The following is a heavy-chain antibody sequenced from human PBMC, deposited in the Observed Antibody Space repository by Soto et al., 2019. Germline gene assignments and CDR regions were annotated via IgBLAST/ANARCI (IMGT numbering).Heavy chain of an antibody. CDR1: GGSISSGGYS. V-gene: IGHV4-30-2*01. D-gene: IGHD3-22*01. CDR2: IYHSGST. Sequence: ASETLSLTCAVSGGSISSGGYSWSWIRQPPGKGLEWIGYIYHSGSTYYNPSLKSRVTISVDRSKNQFSLKLSSVTAADTAVYFCSGGLPEYYYDSSGFGAFDIWGQGTMVTVSS. CDR3: SGGLPEYYYDSSGFGAFDI. J-gene: IGHJ3*02.